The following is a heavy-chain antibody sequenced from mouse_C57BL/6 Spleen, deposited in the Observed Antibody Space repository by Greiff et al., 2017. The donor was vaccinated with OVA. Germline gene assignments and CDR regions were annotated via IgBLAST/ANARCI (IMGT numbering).Heavy chain of an antibody. CDR1: GYTFTSYW. Sequence: VQLQQPGAELVKPGASVKLSCKASGYTFTSYWMQWVKQRPGQGLEWIGEIDPSDSYTNYNQKFKGKATLTVDTSSITAYMQLSSLTSEDSAVYYCARKLVLYYAMDYWGQGTSVTVSS. CDR3: ARKLVLYYAMDY. V-gene: IGHV1-50*01. CDR2: IDPSDSYT. J-gene: IGHJ4*01. D-gene: IGHD1-3*01.